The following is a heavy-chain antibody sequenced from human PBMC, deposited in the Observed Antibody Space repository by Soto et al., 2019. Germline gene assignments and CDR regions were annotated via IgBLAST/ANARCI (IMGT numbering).Heavy chain of an antibody. Sequence: ASVKVSCKASGYTFTGYYMHWVRQAPGQGLEWMGWINPNSGGTNYAQKFQGRVTMTRDTSISTAYMERSRLRSDDTAVYYCARPLGYCSGGSCYAEYFQHWGQGTLVTVSS. CDR1: GYTFTGYY. CDR2: INPNSGGT. D-gene: IGHD2-15*01. V-gene: IGHV1-2*02. CDR3: ARPLGYCSGGSCYAEYFQH. J-gene: IGHJ1*01.